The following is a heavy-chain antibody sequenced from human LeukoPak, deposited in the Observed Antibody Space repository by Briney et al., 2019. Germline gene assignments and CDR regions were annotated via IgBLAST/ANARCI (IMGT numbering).Heavy chain of an antibody. CDR2: INPNTGDT. CDR3: ASYPRYSSSPPFDY. CDR1: GYTFTGQY. V-gene: IGHV1-2*02. Sequence: ASVKVSCKASGYTFTGQYVHWVRQAPGQGLEWMGWINPNTGDTGYAQKFQGRVTITRDTTITTAYMELSSLTSDDTAMYYCASYPRYSSSPPFDYWGQGTLVTVSS. J-gene: IGHJ4*02. D-gene: IGHD6-19*01.